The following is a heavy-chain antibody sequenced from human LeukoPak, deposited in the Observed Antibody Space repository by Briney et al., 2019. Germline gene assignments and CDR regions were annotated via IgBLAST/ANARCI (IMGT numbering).Heavy chain of an antibody. CDR1: GGSFSGYY. Sequence: SETLSLICAVYGGSFSGYYWSWIRQPPGKGLEWIGEINHSGSTNYNPSLKSRVTISVDTSKTQFSLKLSSVTAADTAVYYCARGTVTTWYYYYYYYMDVWGKGTTVTVSS. CDR2: INHSGST. D-gene: IGHD4-11*01. J-gene: IGHJ6*03. V-gene: IGHV4-34*01. CDR3: ARGTVTTWYYYYYYYMDV.